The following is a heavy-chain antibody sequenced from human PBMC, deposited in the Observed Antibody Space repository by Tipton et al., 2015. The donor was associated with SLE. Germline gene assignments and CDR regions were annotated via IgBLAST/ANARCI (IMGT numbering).Heavy chain of an antibody. CDR2: ISYDGSNK. CDR3: AQYRFYYDSSDHWDY. D-gene: IGHD3-22*01. V-gene: IGHV3-30*18. Sequence: LSLTCTVSGGSISSYYWSWIRQPPGKGLEWVAVISYDGSNKYYADSVKGRFTISRDNSKNTLSLQMNSLRAEDTAVYYCAQYRFYYDSSDHWDYWGQGTLVTVSS. J-gene: IGHJ4*02. CDR1: GGSISSYY.